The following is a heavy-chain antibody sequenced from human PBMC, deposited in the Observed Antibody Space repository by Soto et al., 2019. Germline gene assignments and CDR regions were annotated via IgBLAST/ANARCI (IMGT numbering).Heavy chain of an antibody. J-gene: IGHJ4*02. CDR2: IYYSGST. CDR3: ARGDGNYYDSSSFDY. Sequence: QLQLQESGPGLVKPSETLSLTCTVSGGSISSSSYYWGWIRQPPGKGLEWIGSIYYSGSTYYNPSLKSRVTISVDTSKNQFSLKLSSVTAADTAVYYCARGDGNYYDSSSFDYWGQGTLVTVSS. D-gene: IGHD3-22*01. CDR1: GGSISSSSYY. V-gene: IGHV4-39*01.